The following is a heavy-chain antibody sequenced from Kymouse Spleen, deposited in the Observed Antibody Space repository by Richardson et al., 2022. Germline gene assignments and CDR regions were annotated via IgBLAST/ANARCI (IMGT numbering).Heavy chain of an antibody. Sequence: QLQLQESGPGLVKPSETLSLTCTVSGGSISSSSYYWGWIRQPPGKGLEWIGSIYYSGSTYYNPSLKSRVTISVDTSKNQFSLKLSSVTAADTAVYYCARHVDYSNHFDYWGQGTLVTVSS. CDR2: IYYSGST. V-gene: IGHV4-39*01. D-gene: IGHD4-11,IGHD4-11*01. CDR1: GGSISSSSYY. CDR3: ARHVDYSNHFDY. J-gene: IGHJ4*02.